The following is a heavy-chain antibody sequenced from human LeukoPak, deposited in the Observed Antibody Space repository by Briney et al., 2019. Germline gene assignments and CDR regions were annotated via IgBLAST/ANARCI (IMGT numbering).Heavy chain of an antibody. CDR2: VDYTGNT. CDR3: ARGGSSFYGYFHF. D-gene: IGHD6-6*01. J-gene: IGHJ4*01. Sequence: PSETLSLTCTVSGASISTRNYYWGWIRQPPGKGLGWIGSVDYTGNTYYKPSLRSRLTISVDMSRNQFSLILTSVTAADTALYYCARGGSSFYGYFHFWGHGTLVTVSS. V-gene: IGHV4-39*07. CDR1: GASISTRNYY.